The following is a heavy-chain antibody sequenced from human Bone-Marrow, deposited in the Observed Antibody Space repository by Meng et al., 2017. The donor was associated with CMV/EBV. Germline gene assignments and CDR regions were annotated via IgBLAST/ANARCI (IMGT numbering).Heavy chain of an antibody. J-gene: IGHJ4*02. D-gene: IGHD1-26*01. V-gene: IGHV1-2*02. Sequence: ASVKVSCKASGYTFTGYYMHWVRQAPGQGLEWMGWINPNSGGTNYAQKFQGRVTMTRDTSISTAYMELSRLRSDDTAVYYCVRDNGVGANLDYWGQGTLVTVSS. CDR3: VRDNGVGANLDY. CDR2: INPNSGGT. CDR1: GYTFTGYY.